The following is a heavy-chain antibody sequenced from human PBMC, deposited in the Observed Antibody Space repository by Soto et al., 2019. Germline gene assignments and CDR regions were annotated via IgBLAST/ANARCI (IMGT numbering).Heavy chain of an antibody. J-gene: IGHJ6*02. CDR2: ISAYNGNT. Sequence: ASVKVSCKASGYTFTSYGISWVRQAPGQGLEWMGWISAYNGNTNYAQKLQGRVTMTTDTSTSTAYMELRSLRSDDTAVYYCAREEYSSSYYYYYGMDVWGQGTTVTVSS. V-gene: IGHV1-18*04. CDR1: GYTFTSYG. D-gene: IGHD6-6*01. CDR3: AREEYSSSYYYYYGMDV.